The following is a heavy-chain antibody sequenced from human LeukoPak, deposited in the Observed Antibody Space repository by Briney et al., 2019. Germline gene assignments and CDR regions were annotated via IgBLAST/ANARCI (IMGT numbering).Heavy chain of an antibody. Sequence: SETLSLTCAVYGGSFSGYYWSWVRQPPGKGLEWIGEINHSGSTNYNPSLKSRVTISVDTSKNQFSLKLSSVTAADTAVYYCARAPREAILTGYFLGFDYWGQGTLVTVSS. CDR2: INHSGST. V-gene: IGHV4-34*01. CDR1: GGSFSGYY. CDR3: ARAPREAILTGYFLGFDY. J-gene: IGHJ4*02. D-gene: IGHD3-9*01.